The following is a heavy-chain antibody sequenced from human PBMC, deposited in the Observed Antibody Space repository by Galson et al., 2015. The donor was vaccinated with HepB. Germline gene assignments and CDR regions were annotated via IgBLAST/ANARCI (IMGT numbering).Heavy chain of an antibody. Sequence: SLRLSCAASGFTFSSYAMSWVRQAPGKGLEWVSAISGSGGSTYYADSVKGRFTISRDNSKNTLYLQMNSLRAEDTAVYYCARGGLWFRELGGDYYYYYMDVWGKGTTVTVSS. J-gene: IGHJ6*03. D-gene: IGHD3-10*01. CDR1: GFTFSSYA. CDR2: ISGSGGST. CDR3: ARGGLWFRELGGDYYYYYMDV. V-gene: IGHV3-23*01.